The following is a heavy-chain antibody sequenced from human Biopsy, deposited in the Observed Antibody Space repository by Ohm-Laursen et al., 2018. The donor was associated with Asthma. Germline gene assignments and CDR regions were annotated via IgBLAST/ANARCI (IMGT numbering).Heavy chain of an antibody. CDR3: ARGRITMIGGWFDP. CDR2: INAGNGNT. Sequence: SVKVSCKASGYTFISYAIHWVRQAPGQRLEWMGWINAGNGNTKYSQKFQGRVTITRDTSASTAYMELSSLRSEDTAVYYCARGRITMIGGWFDPWGQGTLVTVSS. J-gene: IGHJ5*02. V-gene: IGHV1-3*01. CDR1: GYTFISYA. D-gene: IGHD3-22*01.